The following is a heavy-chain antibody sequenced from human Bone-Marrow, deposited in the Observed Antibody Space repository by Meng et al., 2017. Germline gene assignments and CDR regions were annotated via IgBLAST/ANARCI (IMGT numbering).Heavy chain of an antibody. Sequence: ASVKVSCKASGYTFTGYYMHWVRQAPGQGLEWMGRINPNSGGTNYAQKFQGRVTMTRDTSISTAYMELSRLRSDDTAVYYCARGTYYYDSSGQLGSDYWGHGNLV. D-gene: IGHD3-22*01. CDR3: ARGTYYYDSSGQLGSDY. J-gene: IGHJ4*01. CDR2: INPNSGGT. CDR1: GYTFTGYY. V-gene: IGHV1-2*06.